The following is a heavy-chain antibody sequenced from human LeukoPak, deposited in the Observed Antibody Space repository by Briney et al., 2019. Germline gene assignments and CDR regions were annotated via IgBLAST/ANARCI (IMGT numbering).Heavy chain of an antibody. CDR1: GGSFSGYY. CDR2: INVSGNT. V-gene: IGHV4-4*07. J-gene: IGHJ6*02. D-gene: IGHD6-13*01. Sequence: SETLSLTCAVYGGSFSGYYWSWIRQPAGKGPEWIGRINVSGNTNYNPSLKSRVTISVDTSKNQFSLKLSSVTAADTAVYYCARDNVSYSSSKRDWYYGMDVWGQGTTVTVSS. CDR3: ARDNVSYSSSKRDWYYGMDV.